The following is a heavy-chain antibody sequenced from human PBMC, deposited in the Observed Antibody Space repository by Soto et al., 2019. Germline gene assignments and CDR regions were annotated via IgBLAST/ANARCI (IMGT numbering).Heavy chain of an antibody. CDR3: ARGRGSFDY. J-gene: IGHJ4*02. V-gene: IGHV3-20*04. CDR2: INWNGGST. CDR1: GFTFDDYG. D-gene: IGHD3-10*01. Sequence: EVQLVESGGGVVRPGGSLRLSCTASGFTFDDYGMSWVRQAPGKGLEWVSAINWNGGSTGYAVTVQGRFTISRDDAKNSLYLQMSSLRAGDTALYYCARGRGSFDYWGQGTLVTVSS.